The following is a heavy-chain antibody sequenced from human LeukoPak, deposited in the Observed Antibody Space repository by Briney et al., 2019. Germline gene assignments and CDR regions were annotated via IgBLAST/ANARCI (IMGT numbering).Heavy chain of an antibody. J-gene: IGHJ3*02. CDR2: IIPIFGTA. CDR3: ARHLYGGNSVSAFDI. CDR1: GGTFSSYA. Sequence: GASVTVSCKASGGTFSSYAISWVRQAPGQGLEWMGGIIPIFGTANYAQKFQGRVTITADESTSTAYMELSSLRSEDTAMYYCARHLYGGNSVSAFDIWGQGTMVTVSS. V-gene: IGHV1-69*13. D-gene: IGHD4-23*01.